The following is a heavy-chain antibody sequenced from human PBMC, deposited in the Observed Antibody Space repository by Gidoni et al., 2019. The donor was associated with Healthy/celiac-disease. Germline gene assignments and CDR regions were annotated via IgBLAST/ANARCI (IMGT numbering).Heavy chain of an antibody. CDR3: AKDTGQQLVRAFDI. Sequence: EVQLVEPGGDLVQPGRSLRLSCATSGFTFDDYAMHWVRQAPGKGLEWVSGISWNSGSIGYADSVKGRFTISRDNAKNSLYLKMNSLRAEDTALYYCAKDTGQQLVRAFDIWGQGTMVTVSS. J-gene: IGHJ3*02. CDR1: GFTFDDYA. V-gene: IGHV3-9*01. D-gene: IGHD6-13*01. CDR2: ISWNSGSI.